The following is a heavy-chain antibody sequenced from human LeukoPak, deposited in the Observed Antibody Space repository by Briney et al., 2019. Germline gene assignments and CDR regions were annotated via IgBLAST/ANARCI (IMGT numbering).Heavy chain of an antibody. D-gene: IGHD3-22*01. CDR2: INPNSGCT. Sequence: ASVKVSCKASAYSFTDYYIHWVRQAPGQGLEWIGRINPNSGCTDYAQKFQGRVTMTRDTSISTAYMELSRLRSDDTAVYYCARSSPTYYFDSSGYYYGDYWGQGTLVIVSS. CDR3: ARSSPTYYFDSSGYYYGDY. J-gene: IGHJ4*02. V-gene: IGHV1-2*06. CDR1: AYSFTDYY.